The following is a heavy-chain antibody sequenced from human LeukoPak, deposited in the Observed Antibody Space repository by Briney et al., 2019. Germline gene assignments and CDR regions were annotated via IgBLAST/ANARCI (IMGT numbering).Heavy chain of an antibody. D-gene: IGHD6-13*01. J-gene: IGHJ4*02. Sequence: PGGSLRLSCAASGFTVSNNYMSWVRQAPGKGLEWVSSISSSSSYIYYADSVKGRFTISRDNAKNSLYLQMNSLRAEDTAVYYCARGVWYDYWGQGTLVTVSS. CDR3: ARGVWYDY. CDR1: GFTVSNNY. CDR2: ISSSSSYI. V-gene: IGHV3-21*01.